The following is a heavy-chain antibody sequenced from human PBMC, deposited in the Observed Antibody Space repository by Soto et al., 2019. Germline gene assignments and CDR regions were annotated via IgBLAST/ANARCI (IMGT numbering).Heavy chain of an antibody. CDR2: IIPILGIA. J-gene: IGHJ3*02. CDR3: AREIEGSRAFDI. V-gene: IGHV1-69*04. Sequence: SVKVSCKASGGTFSSYTISWVRQAPGQGLEWMGRIIPILGIANYAQKFQGRVTITADKSTSTAYMELSSLRSEDTAVYYCAREIEGSRAFDIWGQGTMVTVSS. CDR1: GGTFSSYT.